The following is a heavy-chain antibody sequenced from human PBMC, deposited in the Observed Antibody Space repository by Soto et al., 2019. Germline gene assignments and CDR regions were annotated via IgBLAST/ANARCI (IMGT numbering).Heavy chain of an antibody. CDR1: GFSLITSGML. CDR2: IDWDDDK. J-gene: IGHJ4*02. Sequence: SGPTLVNPTQTVTLTCTFSGFSLITSGMLVSWIRQPPGKALEWLARIDWDDDKFYNTSLKTRLTISKDSSKNQVVLTMTNMDPVDTATYYCARMFHCSGGTCPFDYWGQGALVTVSS. V-gene: IGHV2-70*04. CDR3: ARMFHCSGGTCPFDY. D-gene: IGHD2-15*01.